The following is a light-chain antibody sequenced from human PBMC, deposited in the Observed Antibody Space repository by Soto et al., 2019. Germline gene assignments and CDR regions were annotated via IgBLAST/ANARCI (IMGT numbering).Light chain of an antibody. CDR1: SSDVGGYNY. J-gene: IGLJ1*01. CDR3: SSYRSSSTPLI. CDR2: EVS. V-gene: IGLV2-14*01. Sequence: QSALTQPACVSGSPGQSITISCTGTSSDVGGYNYVSWYQQHPGKAPKLMIYEVSNRPSGVSNRFSGSKSGNTASLTISGLQAEDEADYYCSSYRSSSTPLIFGTGTKLTVL.